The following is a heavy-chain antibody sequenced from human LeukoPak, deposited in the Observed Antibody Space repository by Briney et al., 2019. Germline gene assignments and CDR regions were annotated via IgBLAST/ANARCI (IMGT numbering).Heavy chain of an antibody. D-gene: IGHD2-2*01. CDR3: AKEIVSVPGAINY. J-gene: IGHJ4*02. Sequence: GGSLRLSCAASGFTFSIYWMTWVRQAPGKGLEWVANIKQDGSEKYYVDSVKGRFTISRDNAKNSLYLQMNSLRAEDTAVYYCAKEIVSVPGAINYWGQGALVTVSS. V-gene: IGHV3-7*05. CDR2: IKQDGSEK. CDR1: GFTFSIYW.